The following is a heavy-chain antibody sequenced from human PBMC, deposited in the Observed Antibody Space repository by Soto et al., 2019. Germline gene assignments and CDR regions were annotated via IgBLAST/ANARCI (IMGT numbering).Heavy chain of an antibody. CDR1: GFTFTSYS. CDR3: ARALAVAGTYWYFDL. J-gene: IGHJ2*01. D-gene: IGHD6-19*01. V-gene: IGHV3-21*01. CDR2: ISSGNSLI. Sequence: KSGGSLRLSCAASGFTFTSYSINWVRQAPGKGLEWVSSISSGNSLIYYADSVKGRFTISRDNAKSSVYLQMSSLRAEDTAVYFCARALAVAGTYWYFDLWGRGTLVTVS.